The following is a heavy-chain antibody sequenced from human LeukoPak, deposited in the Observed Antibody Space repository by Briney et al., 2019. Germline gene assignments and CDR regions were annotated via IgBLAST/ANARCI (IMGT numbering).Heavy chain of an antibody. J-gene: IGHJ6*03. D-gene: IGHD2-15*01. CDR1: GYSISSGHN. Sequence: SETLSLTCSVSGYSISSGHNWGWIRQAPGKGLEWIGSIYHSGKTYYNPSPKSRVTISIDTSKNEFSLKLSSVTAADTAVYYCTGETIVVVVVAGVDYMDVWGKGTTVTVSS. CDR3: TGETIVVVVVAGVDYMDV. CDR2: IYHSGKT. V-gene: IGHV4-38-2*02.